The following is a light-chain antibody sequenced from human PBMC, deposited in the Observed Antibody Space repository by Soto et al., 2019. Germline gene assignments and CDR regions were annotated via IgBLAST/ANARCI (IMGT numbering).Light chain of an antibody. J-gene: IGKJ1*01. CDR3: EKYYGYWT. V-gene: IGKV1-5*03. Sequence: DIQMTQSPSTLSASVGDRVTITCRASQSISGSLAWYQQKPGKAPKLLIYEATNLESGVPSRFSGSGSGTAHTLTIINFQDDESASYNCEKYYGYWTFGQGTRVEIK. CDR2: EAT. CDR1: QSISGS.